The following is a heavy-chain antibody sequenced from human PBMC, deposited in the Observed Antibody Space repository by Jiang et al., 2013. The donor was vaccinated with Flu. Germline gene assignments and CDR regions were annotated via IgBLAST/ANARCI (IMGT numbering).Heavy chain of an antibody. Sequence: LKISCKAAGYSFDSYWIGWVRQMPGKGLECMGVIYPGDSDTTYSPAFQGQVTISVDKSISTAYLQWSSLKASDTAMYYCARLDGVDDYGDYWGQGTLVTVSS. CDR1: GYSFDSYW. J-gene: IGHJ4*02. V-gene: IGHV5-51*01. CDR2: IYPGDSDT. CDR3: ARLDGVDDYGDY. D-gene: IGHD5-12*01.